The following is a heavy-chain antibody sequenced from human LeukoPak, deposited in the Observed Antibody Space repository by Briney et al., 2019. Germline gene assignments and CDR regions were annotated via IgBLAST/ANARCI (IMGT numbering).Heavy chain of an antibody. CDR2: IWYDGSNI. CDR3: ARDFCSGGSCYLFDF. J-gene: IGHJ4*02. Sequence: GGSLRLSCAASGFTFSSIAMHWVRQAPGKGLEWVAIIWYDGSNIYYADSVKGRLTISRDNSKNTLFLQMNSLRAEDTALYYCARDFCSGGSCYLFDFWGQGTLVTVSS. CDR1: GFTFSSIA. V-gene: IGHV3-33*08. D-gene: IGHD2-15*01.